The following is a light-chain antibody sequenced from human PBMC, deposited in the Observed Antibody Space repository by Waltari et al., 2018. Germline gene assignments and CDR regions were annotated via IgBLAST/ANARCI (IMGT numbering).Light chain of an antibody. CDR2: AAS. Sequence: DIQMTQSSSSLSASVGDRITITCRASQSIRSYLNWYQQKPGKAPKLLIFAASSLQSGFPSRFSGSGSGTDFTLTISSLQPEDFATYYCQQSYSTPPTFGQGTKVEIK. CDR3: QQSYSTPPT. V-gene: IGKV1-39*01. CDR1: QSIRSY. J-gene: IGKJ1*01.